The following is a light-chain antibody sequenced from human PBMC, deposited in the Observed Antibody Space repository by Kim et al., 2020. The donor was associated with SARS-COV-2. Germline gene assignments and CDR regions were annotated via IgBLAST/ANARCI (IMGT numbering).Light chain of an antibody. CDR3: QQFSNWPYT. CDR1: GSGSSY. CDR2: AAS. J-gene: IGKJ2*01. Sequence: SGGEVALLSCATHGSGSSYLAWYQQKPGQAPRLFIYAASTLASGIPARFSGSGSGTEFTLTISSLQPEDFAVYYCQQFSNWPYTFGQGTKLEI. V-gene: IGKV3-15*01.